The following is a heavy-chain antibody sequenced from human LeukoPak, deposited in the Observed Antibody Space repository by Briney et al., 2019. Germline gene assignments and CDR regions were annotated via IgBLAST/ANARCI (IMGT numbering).Heavy chain of an antibody. CDR2: ISAYNGNT. Sequence: GSLKVSCKASGYTFTSYGISWVRQAPGQGLEWMAWISAYNGNTNYAQKLQGRVTMTTDTTTSTVYMEMRSLRSDDTAVYYCAAGRYYGSGSHDYWGQGTLVTVSS. D-gene: IGHD3-10*01. CDR1: GYTFTSYG. V-gene: IGHV1-18*01. CDR3: AAGRYYGSGSHDY. J-gene: IGHJ4*02.